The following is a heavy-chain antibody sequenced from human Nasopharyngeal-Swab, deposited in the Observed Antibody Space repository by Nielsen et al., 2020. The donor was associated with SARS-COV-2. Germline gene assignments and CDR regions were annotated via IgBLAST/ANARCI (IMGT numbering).Heavy chain of an antibody. J-gene: IGHJ6*02. CDR1: GFTFSAYW. D-gene: IGHD3-16*01. CDR3: VVAYDGWGSSRGMDV. Sequence: GGSLRLSCTASGFTFSAYWMYWVRQAPGKGLVWVSRINSDGSNTAYADSVKGRFSISRDNAKNTVYLQMNSLRVEDTAVYYCVVAYDGWGSSRGMDVWGQGTTVTVSS. V-gene: IGHV3-74*01. CDR2: INSDGSNT.